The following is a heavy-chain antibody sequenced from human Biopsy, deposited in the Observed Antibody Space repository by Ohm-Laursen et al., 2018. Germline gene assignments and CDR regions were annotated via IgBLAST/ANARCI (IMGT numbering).Heavy chain of an antibody. CDR1: GYTFNAYY. CDR3: ARDKYRSWNYFDN. Sequence: SVKVSCKASGYTFNAYYMQWVRQAPGQGLEWMGWINPDSGVTNYAQKFQGRVTMTRDTSISTAYMELSRLGSDDTAVYYCARDKYRSWNYFDNWGQGSLVTVSS. V-gene: IGHV1-2*02. D-gene: IGHD6-19*01. J-gene: IGHJ4*02. CDR2: INPDSGVT.